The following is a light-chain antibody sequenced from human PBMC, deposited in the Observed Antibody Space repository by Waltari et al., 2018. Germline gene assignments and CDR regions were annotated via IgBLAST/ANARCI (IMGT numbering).Light chain of an antibody. CDR3: QHYVRLPAT. Sequence: EVVLTQSPGTLSLSPGERATLACRASQSVGTSLVWYQQKPGQAPRLLIYGASRRATGIPDRFRGSGSVTDFSLTISRLEPEAFAVYYCQHYVRLPATFGQGTKVEI. V-gene: IGKV3-20*01. J-gene: IGKJ1*01. CDR2: GAS. CDR1: QSVGTS.